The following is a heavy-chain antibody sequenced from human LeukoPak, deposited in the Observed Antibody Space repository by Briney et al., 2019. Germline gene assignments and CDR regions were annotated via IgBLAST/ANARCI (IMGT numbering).Heavy chain of an antibody. D-gene: IGHD6-13*01. CDR3: AKGGAAADLFDY. J-gene: IGHJ4*02. Sequence: ALGKNLEWVSGISWNSGSIGYADSVKGRFTISRDNAKNSLYLQMNSLRAEDMALYYCAKGGAAADLFDYWGQVTLVTVCS. V-gene: IGHV3-9*03. CDR2: ISWNSGSI.